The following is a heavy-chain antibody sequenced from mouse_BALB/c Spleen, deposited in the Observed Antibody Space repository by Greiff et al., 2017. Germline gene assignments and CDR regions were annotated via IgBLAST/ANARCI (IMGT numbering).Heavy chain of an antibody. CDR3: TGANWDYAMDY. V-gene: IGHV1-69*02. D-gene: IGHD4-1*01. Sequence: VQLQQPGAELVRPGASVKLSCKASGYTFTSYWINWVKQRPGQGLEWIGNIYPSDSYTNYNQKFKDKATLTVDKSSSTAYMQLSSPTSEDSAVYYCTGANWDYAMDYWGQGTSVTVSS. J-gene: IGHJ4*01. CDR2: IYPSDSYT. CDR1: GYTFTSYW.